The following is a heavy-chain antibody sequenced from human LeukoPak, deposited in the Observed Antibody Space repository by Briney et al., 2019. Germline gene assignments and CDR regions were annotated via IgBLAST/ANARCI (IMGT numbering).Heavy chain of an antibody. CDR1: GFTFSSYA. V-gene: IGHV3-66*01. CDR3: AREGVVGATEYFDY. D-gene: IGHD1-26*01. Sequence: GGSLRLSCAASGFTFSSYAMSWVRQAPGKGLEWVSVIYSGGSTYYADFVKGRFTISRDNSKNTLYLQMNSLRAEDTAVYYCAREGVVGATEYFDYWGQGTLVTVSS. J-gene: IGHJ4*02. CDR2: IYSGGST.